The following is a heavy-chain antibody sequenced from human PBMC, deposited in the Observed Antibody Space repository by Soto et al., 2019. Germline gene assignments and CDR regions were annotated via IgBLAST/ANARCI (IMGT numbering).Heavy chain of an antibody. V-gene: IGHV3-21*01. CDR2: ISSSSSYI. CDR3: ARDIMVRGVIILSRYYYGMDV. CDR1: GFTFSSYS. D-gene: IGHD3-10*01. Sequence: PGGSLRLSCAASGFTFSSYSMNWVRHAPGKGLEWVSSISSSSSYIYYADSVKGRFTISRDNAKNSLYLQMNSLRAEDTAVYYCARDIMVRGVIILSRYYYGMDVWGQGTTVTVSS. J-gene: IGHJ6*02.